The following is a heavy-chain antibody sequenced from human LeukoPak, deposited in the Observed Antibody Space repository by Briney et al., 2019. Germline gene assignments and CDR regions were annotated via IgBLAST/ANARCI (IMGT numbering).Heavy chain of an antibody. J-gene: IGHJ4*02. CDR3: AKGDDFWSGRGGYFDY. V-gene: IGHV3-23*01. Sequence: PGGSLRLSCAASGFTFSSYAMSWVRQAPGKGLEWVSAISGSGGSTYYADSVKGRFTISRDNSKNTLYLQMNSLRAEDTAVYYCAKGDDFWSGRGGYFDYWGQGTLVTVSS. CDR2: ISGSGGST. CDR1: GFTFSSYA. D-gene: IGHD3-3*01.